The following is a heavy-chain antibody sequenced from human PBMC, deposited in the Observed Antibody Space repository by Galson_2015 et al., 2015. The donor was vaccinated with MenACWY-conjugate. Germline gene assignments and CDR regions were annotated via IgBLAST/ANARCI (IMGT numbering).Heavy chain of an antibody. CDR2: ISKSGSSI. J-gene: IGHJ6*03. V-gene: IGHV3-48*03. D-gene: IGHD5-18*01. CDR3: ARVGTWIHQYFYYMDV. Sequence: SLRLSCAASGFTFTGYEFNWVRQAPGTGLEWLSYISKSGSSIYYADSVKGRFTISRDNIKKSLFLEMNSLRAGDTGVYYCARVGTWIHQYFYYMDVWGKGTTVTVSS. CDR1: GFTFTGYE.